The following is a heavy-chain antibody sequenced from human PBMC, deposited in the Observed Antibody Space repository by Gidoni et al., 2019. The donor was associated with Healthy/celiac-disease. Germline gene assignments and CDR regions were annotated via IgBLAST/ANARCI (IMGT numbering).Heavy chain of an antibody. Sequence: EVQLLESGGGLVQPGGSLRLSCAASGFTFSSYAMSWVRQAPGKGLEWVSAISGSGGSTYYADSVKGRFTISRDNSKNTLYLQMNSLRAEDTAVYYCAKHPIFGVVIIPGPGDYWGQGTLVTVSS. D-gene: IGHD3-3*01. V-gene: IGHV3-23*01. CDR1: GFTFSSYA. CDR2: ISGSGGST. CDR3: AKHPIFGVVIIPGPGDY. J-gene: IGHJ4*02.